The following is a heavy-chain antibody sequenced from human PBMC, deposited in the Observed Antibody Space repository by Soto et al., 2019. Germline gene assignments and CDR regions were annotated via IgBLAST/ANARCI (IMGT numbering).Heavy chain of an antibody. CDR2: INADSGNT. V-gene: IGHV1-3*01. D-gene: IGHD6-13*01. CDR1: GYTFTHYA. CDR3: ARGLAADGA. Sequence: QVQLVQSGAEVKKPGASVKVSCTASGYTFTHYAIHWVRHAPGQRLEWMGFINADSGNTKYSQTFQGRLTFTKDTSASTAYRDRSSLRSDDTAIYYCARGLAADGAWGQGTLVTVSS. J-gene: IGHJ5*02.